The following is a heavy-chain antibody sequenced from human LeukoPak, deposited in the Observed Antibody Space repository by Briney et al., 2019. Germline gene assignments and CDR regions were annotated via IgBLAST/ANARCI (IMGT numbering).Heavy chain of an antibody. J-gene: IGHJ4*02. Sequence: PSQTLSLTCTVSGGSISSGGYSWSWIRQHPGQGLEWIGYIYYSGSTYYNPSLKSRVTISVDTSKNQFSLKLSSVTAADTAVYYCACYGDYPWYFDYWGQGTLVTVSS. D-gene: IGHD4-17*01. CDR1: GGSISSGGYS. CDR3: ACYGDYPWYFDY. CDR2: IYYSGST. V-gene: IGHV4-31*03.